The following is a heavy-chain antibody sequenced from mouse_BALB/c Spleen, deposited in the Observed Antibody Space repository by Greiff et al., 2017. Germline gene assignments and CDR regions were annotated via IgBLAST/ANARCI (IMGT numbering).Heavy chain of an antibody. D-gene: IGHD2-14*01. V-gene: IGHV1-7*01. CDR2: INPSTGYT. Sequence: VKLQQSGAELAKPGASVKMSCKASGYTFTSYWMHWVKQRPGQGLEWIGYINPSTGYTEYNQKFKDKATLTADKSSSTAYMQLSSLTSEDSAVYYCARGGYDWFAYWGPGTLVTVSA. CDR3: ARGGYDWFAY. CDR1: GYTFTSYW. J-gene: IGHJ3*01.